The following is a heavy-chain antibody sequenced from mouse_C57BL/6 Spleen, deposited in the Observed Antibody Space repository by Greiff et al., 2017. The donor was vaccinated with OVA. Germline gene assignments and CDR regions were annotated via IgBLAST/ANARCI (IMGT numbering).Heavy chain of an antibody. CDR3: ARDNKGIGAY. Sequence: EVKLQESGPGLVKPSQSLSLTCSVTGYSITSGYYWNWIRQFPGNKLEWMGYISYDGSNNYNPSLKNRISITRDTSKNQFFLKLNSVTTEDTATYYCARDNKGIGAYWGQGTLVTVSA. CDR2: ISYDGSN. V-gene: IGHV3-6*01. CDR1: GYSITSGYY. J-gene: IGHJ3*01. D-gene: IGHD3-1*01.